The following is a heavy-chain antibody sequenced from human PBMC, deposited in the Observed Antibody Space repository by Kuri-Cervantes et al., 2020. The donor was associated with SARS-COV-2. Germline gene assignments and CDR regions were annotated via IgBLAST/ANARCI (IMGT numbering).Heavy chain of an antibody. Sequence: GGSLRLSCAASGFTFSSYSMNWVRQAPGKGLEWVSSISSSSSYIYYADSVKGRFTISRDNAKNSLYLQMNSRRAEDTAVYYCARWEGATPRDAFDIWGQGTMVTVSS. CDR1: GFTFSSYS. CDR3: ARWEGATPRDAFDI. D-gene: IGHD1-26*01. V-gene: IGHV3-21*01. J-gene: IGHJ3*02. CDR2: ISSSSSYI.